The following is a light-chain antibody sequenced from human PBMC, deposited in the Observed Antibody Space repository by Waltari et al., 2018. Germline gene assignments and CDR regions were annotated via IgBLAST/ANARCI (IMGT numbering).Light chain of an antibody. CDR1: QTIGGW. Sequence: DIQMTQSPSTLAASVGDRVTLTCRASQTIGGWLAWYQQKPGKAPKLLIYKASILESGVPSRFTGSASGTEFTLTISSLQTDDFATYYCQQYHRYSAFGQGTKVEIK. CDR3: QQYHRYSA. CDR2: KAS. V-gene: IGKV1-5*03. J-gene: IGKJ1*01.